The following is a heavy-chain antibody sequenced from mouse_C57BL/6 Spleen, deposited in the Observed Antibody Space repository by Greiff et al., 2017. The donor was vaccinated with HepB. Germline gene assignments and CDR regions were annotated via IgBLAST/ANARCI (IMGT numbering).Heavy chain of an antibody. J-gene: IGHJ2*01. CDR2: IYPRDGST. CDR1: GYTFTSYD. Sequence: VQLQQSGPELVKPGASVKLSCKASGYTFTSYDINWVKQRPGQGLEWIGWIYPRDGSTKYNEKFKGKATLTVDTSSSTAYMELHSLTSEDSAVYFCARSWLITKESLDYWGQGTTLTVSS. CDR3: ARSWLITKESLDY. D-gene: IGHD2-4*01. V-gene: IGHV1-85*01.